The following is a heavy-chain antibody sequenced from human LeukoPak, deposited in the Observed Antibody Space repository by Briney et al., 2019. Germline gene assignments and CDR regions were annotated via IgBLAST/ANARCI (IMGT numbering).Heavy chain of an antibody. CDR2: VYDNGNT. CDR1: GGSISGYY. Sequence: SETLSLTCTVSGGSISGYYWSWSRQPPGKGLEWIGYVYDNGNTNYNPSLKSRVTILVDTSKNQFSLKLSSVTAADTAVYYCARDGGFCSSTSCYPNWFDPWGQGTLVTVSS. J-gene: IGHJ5*02. CDR3: ARDGGFCSSTSCYPNWFDP. V-gene: IGHV4-59*01. D-gene: IGHD2-2*01.